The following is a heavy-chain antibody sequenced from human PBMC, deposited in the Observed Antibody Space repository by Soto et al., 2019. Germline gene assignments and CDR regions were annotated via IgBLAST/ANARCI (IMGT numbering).Heavy chain of an antibody. D-gene: IGHD3-9*01. Sequence: EVQMVESGGGLVQPGGSLRLSCAASGFTLSSYDIHWVRQATGAGLAWVSGIGSGGDTNYADSVKSRFIISREDGKNSLYLQMNNLSVRETAVSYCKRMTPRTGMDVWGQGATVTVSS. J-gene: IGHJ6*02. V-gene: IGHV3-13*01. CDR2: IGSGGDT. CDR1: GFTLSSYD. CDR3: KRMTPRTGMDV.